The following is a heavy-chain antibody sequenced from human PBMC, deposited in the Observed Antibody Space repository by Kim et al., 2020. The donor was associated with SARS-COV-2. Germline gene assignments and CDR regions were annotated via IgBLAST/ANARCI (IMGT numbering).Heavy chain of an antibody. V-gene: IGHV4-39*07. Sequence: SETLSLTCTVSGGSISSSSYYWGWIRQPPGKGLEWIGSIYYSGSTYYNPSLKSRVTISVDTSKNQFSLKLSSVTAADTAVYYCARETRLSSTYYGMDVWGQGTTVTVSS. CDR3: ARETRLSSTYYGMDV. J-gene: IGHJ6*02. CDR2: IYYSGST. CDR1: GGSISSSSYY. D-gene: IGHD6-13*01.